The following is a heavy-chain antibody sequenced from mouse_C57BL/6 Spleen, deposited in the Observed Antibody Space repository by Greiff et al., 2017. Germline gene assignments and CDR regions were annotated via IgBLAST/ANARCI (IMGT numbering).Heavy chain of an antibody. CDR2: INYDGSST. CDR3: ARYPCTYAMDD. J-gene: IGHJ4*01. Sequence: EVKLVESEGGLVQPGSSMKLSCTASGFTFSDYYMAWVRQVPEKGLEWVANINYDGSSTYYLDSLKSRFIISRDNAKNILYLQMSSLKSEDTATYYCARYPCTYAMDDWGQGTSVTVSA. CDR1: GFTFSDYY. V-gene: IGHV5-16*01.